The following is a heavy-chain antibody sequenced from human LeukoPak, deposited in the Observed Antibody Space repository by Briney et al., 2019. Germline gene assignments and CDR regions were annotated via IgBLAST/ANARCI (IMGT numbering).Heavy chain of an antibody. V-gene: IGHV1-69*13. CDR3: VGGHQLLPVGSAFDI. CDR2: IIPIFGTA. CDR1: GGTFSSYA. Sequence: SVKVSCKASGGTFSSYAISWVRQAPGQGLEWMGGIIPIFGTANYAQKFQGRVTITADESTSTAYMELSSLRSEDTAVYYCVGGHQLLPVGSAFDIWGQGTMVTVSS. J-gene: IGHJ3*02. D-gene: IGHD2-2*01.